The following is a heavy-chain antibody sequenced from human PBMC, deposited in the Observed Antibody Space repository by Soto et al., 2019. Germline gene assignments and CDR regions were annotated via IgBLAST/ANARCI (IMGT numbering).Heavy chain of an antibody. CDR3: ARVGPALRAFDI. Sequence: QHGGSMRLSCAASGFTVSSYAMHWVRQAPGKGLEWVAVISYDGSNKYYADSVKGRFTISRDNSKNTLYLQMNSLRAEDTAVYYCARVGPALRAFDIWGQGTMVTVSS. J-gene: IGHJ3*02. CDR2: ISYDGSNK. V-gene: IGHV3-30-3*01. CDR1: GFTVSSYA.